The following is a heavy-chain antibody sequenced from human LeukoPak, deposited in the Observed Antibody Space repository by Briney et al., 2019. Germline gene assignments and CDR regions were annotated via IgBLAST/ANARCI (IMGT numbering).Heavy chain of an antibody. V-gene: IGHV3-49*04. D-gene: IGHD1-26*01. Sequence: TGGSLRLSCTASGFTFGDYTMSWVRQAPGKGLEWVGFIRSKDYGATTEYAASVKGRFTISRDDYKSIAYLQMSSLKTEDTAMYYCTRDGATLDYWGQGTLVTVSS. CDR3: TRDGATLDY. J-gene: IGHJ4*02. CDR2: IRSKDYGATT. CDR1: GFTFGDYT.